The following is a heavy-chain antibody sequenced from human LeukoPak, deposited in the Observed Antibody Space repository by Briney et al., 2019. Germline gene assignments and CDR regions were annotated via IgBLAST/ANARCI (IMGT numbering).Heavy chain of an antibody. V-gene: IGHV3-48*04. CDR3: ASAYYDYVWGSYRSFDY. CDR2: ISSSGSTI. D-gene: IGHD3-16*02. Sequence: GGSLRLSCAASGFTFSSYGMNWVRQAPGKGLEWVSYISSSGSTIYYADSVKGRFTISRDNAKNSLYLQMNSLRAEDTAVYYCASAYYDYVWGSYRSFDYWGQGTLVTVSS. J-gene: IGHJ4*02. CDR1: GFTFSSYG.